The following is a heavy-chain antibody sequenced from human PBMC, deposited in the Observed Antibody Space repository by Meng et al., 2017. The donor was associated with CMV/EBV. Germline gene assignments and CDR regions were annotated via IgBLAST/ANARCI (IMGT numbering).Heavy chain of an antibody. CDR1: GYTFTSYG. CDR3: ARGRYCSSTSCSDFQH. V-gene: IGHV1-18*01. Sequence: ASVKFSCTASGYTFTSYGISWVRQAPGQGLEWIGWISAYNGNTNYAQKLQGRVTMTTDTSTSTAYMELRSLRSDDTAVYYCARGRYCSSTSCSDFQHWGQGTLVTVSS. J-gene: IGHJ1*01. CDR2: ISAYNGNT. D-gene: IGHD2-2*01.